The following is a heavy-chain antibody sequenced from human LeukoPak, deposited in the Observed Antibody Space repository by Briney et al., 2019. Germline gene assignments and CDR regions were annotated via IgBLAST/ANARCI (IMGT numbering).Heavy chain of an antibody. V-gene: IGHV3-30*04. J-gene: IGHJ4*02. CDR3: ARDRAWNYFDY. Sequence: GGSLRLSCAASGFTFTTFPMHWVRQAPGKGLEWVAIISNDGSRKYYAHSVEGRFTISRDNSKNTLYLQMDSLRAEDTAVYYCARDRAWNYFDYWGQGTLVTVSS. CDR2: ISNDGSRK. D-gene: IGHD3-3*01. CDR1: GFTFTTFP.